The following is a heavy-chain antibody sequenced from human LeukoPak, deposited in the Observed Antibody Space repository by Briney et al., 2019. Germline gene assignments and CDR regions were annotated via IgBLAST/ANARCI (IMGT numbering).Heavy chain of an antibody. CDR3: ARLGRITMIRGTSDYYHSMDV. J-gene: IGHJ6*02. CDR1: GGSIGGYC. Sequence: SETLSLTCTVSGGSIGGYCWSWIRQPPGKGLEWIGYIYYSGSTNYNPSLKSRVTMSVDTSKNQFSLKLSSLTAADTAVYYCARLGRITMIRGTSDYYHSMDVWGQGTTVTVSS. D-gene: IGHD3-10*01. V-gene: IGHV4-59*08. CDR2: IYYSGST.